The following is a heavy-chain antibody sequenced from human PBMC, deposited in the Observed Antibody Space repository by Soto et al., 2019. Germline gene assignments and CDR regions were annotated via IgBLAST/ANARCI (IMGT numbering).Heavy chain of an antibody. CDR1: GFTFSDYY. CDR3: AREGWPLLQTGMDV. V-gene: IGHV3-11*04. Sequence: GGSLRLSCAASGFTFSDYYMSWIRQAPGKGLEWVSYISSSGSTIYYADSVKGRFTISRDNAKNSLYLQMHSLRDEDTAVYYCAREGWPLLQTGMDVWGQGTTVTVSS. CDR2: ISSSGSTI. J-gene: IGHJ6*02. D-gene: IGHD2-15*01.